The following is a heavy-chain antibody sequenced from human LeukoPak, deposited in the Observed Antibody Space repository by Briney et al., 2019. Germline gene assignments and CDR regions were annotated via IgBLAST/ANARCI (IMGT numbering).Heavy chain of an antibody. Sequence: GGSLRLSCVVSGISLSNYAMTWVRQAPGKGLEWVSYISERGGSTTYADSVRGRFTISRDTSLNTLYLQMNNLRAEDTAVYFCAKRGVVIRGILVIGYHQEAYHYDFWGQGVLVTVSS. CDR1: GISLSNYA. D-gene: IGHD3-10*01. V-gene: IGHV3-23*01. J-gene: IGHJ4*02. CDR3: AKRGVVIRGILVIGYHQEAYHYDF. CDR2: ISERGGST.